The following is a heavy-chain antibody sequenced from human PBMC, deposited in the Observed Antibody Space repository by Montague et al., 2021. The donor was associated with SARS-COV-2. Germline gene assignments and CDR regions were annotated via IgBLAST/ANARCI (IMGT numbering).Heavy chain of an antibody. J-gene: IGHJ3*01. Sequence: SVKVSCKASGYTITNLPIHWVRQAHGKGLEWMGCFNPKGGETSYAQKFQGRVTMTEDTSIDTAYLELSSLRYEDTAVYFCATEPGVGIRGSGIYAFEFWGQGTMVTVSS. CDR2: FNPKGGET. CDR1: GYTITNLP. CDR3: ATEPGVGIRGSGIYAFEF. D-gene: IGHD3-3*01. V-gene: IGHV1-24*01.